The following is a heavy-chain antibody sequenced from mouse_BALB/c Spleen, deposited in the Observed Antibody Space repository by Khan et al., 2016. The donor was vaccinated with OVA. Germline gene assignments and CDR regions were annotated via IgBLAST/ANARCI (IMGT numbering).Heavy chain of an antibody. CDR2: INPRSGYT. V-gene: IGHV1-7*01. Sequence: QVQLQQSGAELAKPGASVKMSCKASGYTFSNYWIHWVKQRPGQGLEWIGYINPRSGYTYYNQTLNDKATLTTDKSSSTAYMQLSSLTSEDSAVYYCARDRIDYWGQGTTLTVSA. CDR3: ARDRIDY. J-gene: IGHJ2*01. CDR1: GYTFSNYW.